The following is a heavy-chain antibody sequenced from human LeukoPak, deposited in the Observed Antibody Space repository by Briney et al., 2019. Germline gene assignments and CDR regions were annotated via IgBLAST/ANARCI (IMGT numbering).Heavy chain of an antibody. CDR3: ARGLSSGSYYSDY. D-gene: IGHD3-10*01. Sequence: SVKVSCKASGGTFSSYAISWVRQAPGQGLEWMGRIIPIFGIANYAQKFQGRVTTTADKSTSTAYMELSSLRSEDTAVYYCARGLSSGSYYSDYWGQGTLVTVSS. CDR1: GGTFSSYA. J-gene: IGHJ4*02. CDR2: IIPIFGIA. V-gene: IGHV1-69*04.